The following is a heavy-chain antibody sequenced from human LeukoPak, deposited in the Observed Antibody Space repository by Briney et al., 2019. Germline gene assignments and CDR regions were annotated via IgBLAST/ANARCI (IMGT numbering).Heavy chain of an antibody. V-gene: IGHV1-69*05. D-gene: IGHD6-6*01. CDR1: GGTFTSYA. CDR2: IIPIFGKA. CDR3: ARVAGGIAAR. J-gene: IGHJ4*02. Sequence: SVKVSCKASGGTFTSYAISWVRQAPGQRLEWMGGIIPIFGKANYAQKFQGRVTITTDESTSTAYMELSSLRSEDTAVYYCARVAGGIAARWGQGTLVTVSS.